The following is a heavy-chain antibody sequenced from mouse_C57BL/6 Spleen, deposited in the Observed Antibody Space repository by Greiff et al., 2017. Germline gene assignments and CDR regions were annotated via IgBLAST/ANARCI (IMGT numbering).Heavy chain of an antibody. V-gene: IGHV1-59*01. D-gene: IGHD1-1*01. Sequence: QVQLKQPGAELVRPGTSVKLSCKASGYTFTSYWMHWVKQRPGQGLEWIGVIDPSDSYTNYNQKFKGKATLTVDTSSSTAYMQLSSLTSEDSAVYYCARYGNSVDYWGQGTTLTVSS. CDR2: IDPSDSYT. CDR1: GYTFTSYW. J-gene: IGHJ2*01. CDR3: ARYGNSVDY.